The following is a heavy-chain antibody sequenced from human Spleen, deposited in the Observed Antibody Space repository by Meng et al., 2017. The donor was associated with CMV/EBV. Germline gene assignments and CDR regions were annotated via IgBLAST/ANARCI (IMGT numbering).Heavy chain of an antibody. D-gene: IGHD3-3*01. V-gene: IGHV4-39*01. CDR2: FFYSGST. Sequence: SFSIDTSFCGLVRQPPRKGLEWIVSFFYSGSTYYNPSLMGRVTISVDTSKNHFSLRLSSVTAADTAVYYCARHTIFGVVGPHYFDYWGQGTLVTVSS. CDR1: SFSIDTSF. J-gene: IGHJ4*02. CDR3: ARHTIFGVVGPHYFDY.